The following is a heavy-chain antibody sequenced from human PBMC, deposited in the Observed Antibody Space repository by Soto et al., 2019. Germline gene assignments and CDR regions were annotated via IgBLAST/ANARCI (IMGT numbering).Heavy chain of an antibody. V-gene: IGHV1-46*01. CDR1: GYTFTSYY. Sequence: ASVKVSCKASGYTFTSYYMHWVRQAPGQGLEWIGIINPSGGSTSYAQKLQGRVTMTRDTSTSTVYMELSSLRSEDTAVFYFATRPAYYYDSSGHPPFDYWGQGTLVTVSS. D-gene: IGHD3-22*01. CDR3: ATRPAYYYDSSGHPPFDY. J-gene: IGHJ4*02. CDR2: INPSGGST.